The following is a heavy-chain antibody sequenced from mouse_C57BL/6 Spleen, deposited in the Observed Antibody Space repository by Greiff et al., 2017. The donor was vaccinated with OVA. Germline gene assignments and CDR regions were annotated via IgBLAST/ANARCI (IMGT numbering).Heavy chain of an antibody. CDR3: ARGDYYGSSYSYYFDY. J-gene: IGHJ2*01. V-gene: IGHV1-55*01. Sequence: QVQLQQSGAELVKPGASVKMSCKASGYTFTSYWITWVKQRPGQGLEWIGDIYPGSGSTNYNEKFKSKATLTVDTSSSTAYMQLSSLTSEDSAVYYCARGDYYGSSYSYYFDYWGQGTTLTVSS. D-gene: IGHD1-1*01. CDR2: IYPGSGST. CDR1: GYTFTSYW.